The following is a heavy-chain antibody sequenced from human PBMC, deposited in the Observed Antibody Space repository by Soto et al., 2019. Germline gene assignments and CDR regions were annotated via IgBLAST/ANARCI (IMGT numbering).Heavy chain of an antibody. V-gene: IGHV1-58*01. CDR1: GFTFTISA. Sequence: SVKVSCKASGFTFTISAVQWVRQARGQRLEWIGWIVVGSGNTNYAQKFQERVTITRDMSTSTAYMELSSLRSEDTAVYYCAAVGGIAVAGTREAFDIWGQGTMVTVSS. D-gene: IGHD6-19*01. J-gene: IGHJ3*02. CDR3: AAVGGIAVAGTREAFDI. CDR2: IVVGSGNT.